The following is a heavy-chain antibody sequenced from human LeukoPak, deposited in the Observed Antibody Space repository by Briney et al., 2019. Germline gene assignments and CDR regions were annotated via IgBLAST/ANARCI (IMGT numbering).Heavy chain of an antibody. J-gene: IGHJ4*02. Sequence: GGSLRLSCAASGFTFSRDWMHWVRQAPGKGPVWVSRISDDGSITTYADSVKGRFTIYRDNAKSTMFLQMNSLRAEDTAVYFCARRYYETNVYDRHFDHWGQGILVTVSS. CDR1: GFTFSRDW. V-gene: IGHV3-74*03. CDR2: ISDDGSIT. D-gene: IGHD3-22*01. CDR3: ARRYYETNVYDRHFDH.